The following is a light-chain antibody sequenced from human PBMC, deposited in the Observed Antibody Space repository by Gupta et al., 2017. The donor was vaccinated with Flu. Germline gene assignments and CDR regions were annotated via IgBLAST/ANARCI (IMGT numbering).Light chain of an antibody. V-gene: IGLV3-21*02. CDR2: EDS. CDR3: QGWDNDSDNVI. Sequence: SSVLTQAPSVSVAPGQTARLTCGGSDIVSKGVHWYQQRPGQGPVLVIYEDSDRPAGIPERFSGSNSGNTATLIISRVEAGEEADYYCQGWDNDSDNVIFGGGTKLSVL. J-gene: IGLJ2*01. CDR1: DIVSKG.